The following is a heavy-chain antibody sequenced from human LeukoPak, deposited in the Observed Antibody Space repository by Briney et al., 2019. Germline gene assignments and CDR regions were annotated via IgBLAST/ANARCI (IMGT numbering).Heavy chain of an antibody. CDR2: VYSVGAT. CDR3: ATERPGSRTLDS. D-gene: IGHD1-14*01. CDR1: GFTFTTYG. J-gene: IGHJ4*02. Sequence: GGSLRLSCSASGFTFTTYGMNWVRLAPGKGLEWVSIVYSVGATYYEDSVKGRFTVSRDDSKNIVFLQMNNLRSEDTAVYFCATERPGSRTLDSWGQGTPVTVSS. V-gene: IGHV3-66*01.